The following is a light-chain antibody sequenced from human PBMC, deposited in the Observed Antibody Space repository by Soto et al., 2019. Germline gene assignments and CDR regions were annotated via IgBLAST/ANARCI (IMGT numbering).Light chain of an antibody. J-gene: IGKJ2*01. V-gene: IGKV3-11*01. Sequence: EIVLTQSPATLSLSPGERATLSCRASQSISNSLAWYQQKPGQSPRLLIYDASKMATGFPARFSGSGSGTDFTLTISSLEPEDFAVYYCQQRSNWPRTFGQGTRLEIK. CDR3: QQRSNWPRT. CDR1: QSISNS. CDR2: DAS.